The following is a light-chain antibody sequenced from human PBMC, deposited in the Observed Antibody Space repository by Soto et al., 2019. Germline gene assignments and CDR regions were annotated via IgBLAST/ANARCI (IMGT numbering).Light chain of an antibody. J-gene: IGLJ2*01. CDR2: EVT. Sequence: QSALTQPPSASGSPGQSVTISCTGTSSDVGGYNYVSWYQQHPGKAPKLMIYEVTKWPSGVPDRFSGSKSGNTASLTVSGLQAEDAADYYCNSYAGSNNVVFGGGTKLTVL. CDR1: SSDVGGYNY. CDR3: NSYAGSNNVV. V-gene: IGLV2-8*01.